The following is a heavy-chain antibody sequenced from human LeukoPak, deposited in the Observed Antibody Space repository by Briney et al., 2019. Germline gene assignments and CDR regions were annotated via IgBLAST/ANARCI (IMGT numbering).Heavy chain of an antibody. CDR3: ARGNYYDSSGSSFDY. J-gene: IGHJ4*02. V-gene: IGHV3-53*04. CDR1: GFTFSSYG. Sequence: GRSLRLSCAASGFTFSSYGMHWVRQAPGKGPEWVSVIYSGGSTYYADPVKGRFTISRHNSKNTLYLQMNSLRAEDTAVYYCARGNYYDSSGSSFDYWGQGTMVTVSS. D-gene: IGHD3-22*01. CDR2: IYSGGST.